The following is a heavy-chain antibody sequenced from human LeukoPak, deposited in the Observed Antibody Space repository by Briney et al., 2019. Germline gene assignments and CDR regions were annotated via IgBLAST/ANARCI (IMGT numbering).Heavy chain of an antibody. CDR1: GFTFGDYA. V-gene: IGHV3-49*04. J-gene: IGHJ4*02. Sequence: PGGSLRLSCTAYGFTFGDYAMSWVRQAPGKGLEWVGFIRSKAYGGTTEYAASVKGRFTISRDDSKSIAYLQMNSLKTEDTAVYYCTRVSSSTPGAFDYWGQGTLVTVSS. CDR3: TRVSSSTPGAFDY. CDR2: IRSKAYGGTT. D-gene: IGHD6-13*01.